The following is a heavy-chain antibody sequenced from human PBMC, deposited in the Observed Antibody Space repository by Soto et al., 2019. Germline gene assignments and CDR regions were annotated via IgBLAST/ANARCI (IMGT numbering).Heavy chain of an antibody. CDR2: IYYSGST. Sequence: SDTLSLTCTVSGGSISSYYWSWMRQPPGKGLEWIGYIYYSGSTNYNPSLKSRVTISVDTSKNQFSLKLSSVTAADTAVYYCARFGEVPHFPKYYYYMDVWGKGTTVTVSS. D-gene: IGHD3-3*01. CDR3: ARFGEVPHFPKYYYYMDV. CDR1: GGSISSYY. J-gene: IGHJ6*03. V-gene: IGHV4-59*01.